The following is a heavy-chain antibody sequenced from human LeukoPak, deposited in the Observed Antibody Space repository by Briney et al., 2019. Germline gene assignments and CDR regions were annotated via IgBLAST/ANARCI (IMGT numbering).Heavy chain of an antibody. V-gene: IGHV4-38-2*02. CDR1: GYSISSGYY. Sequence: SETLSLTCTVSGYSISSGYYWGWIRQPPGKGLEWIGSIYHSGSTYYNPSLKSRVTISVDTSKNQFSLKLSSVTAADTAVYYCAGTVYSGWNDAFDIWGQGTMVTVSS. CDR3: AGTVYSGWNDAFDI. CDR2: IYHSGST. D-gene: IGHD6-19*01. J-gene: IGHJ3*02.